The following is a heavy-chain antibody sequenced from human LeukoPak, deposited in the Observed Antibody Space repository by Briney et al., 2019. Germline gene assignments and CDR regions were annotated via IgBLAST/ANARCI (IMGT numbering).Heavy chain of an antibody. CDR1: GFTFSSYA. V-gene: IGHV3-23*01. CDR2: ISNSGSST. J-gene: IGHJ4*02. D-gene: IGHD6-19*01. Sequence: GGSLRLSCIASGFTFSSYAMIWVRQAPGKGLEWVSAISNSGSSTYYADSVKGRFTISRDNSKNTLYLQMNSLRAEDTAVYYCAKRMGVAVAFDYWGQGTLVTVSS. CDR3: AKRMGVAVAFDY.